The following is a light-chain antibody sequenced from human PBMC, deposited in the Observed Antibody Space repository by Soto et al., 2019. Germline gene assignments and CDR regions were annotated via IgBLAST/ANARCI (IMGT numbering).Light chain of an antibody. CDR3: QQYSSSPRT. CDR2: GAS. CDR1: QSVSSTY. Sequence: EIVLTQSPGTLSLCPGERATLSCRASQSVSSTYLAWYQQKPGQAPRLLIYGASSRATAIPDRFSGSGSGTDFTLTISRLEPEDFAVYYCQQYSSSPRTFGQGTKLEIK. J-gene: IGKJ2*01. V-gene: IGKV3-20*01.